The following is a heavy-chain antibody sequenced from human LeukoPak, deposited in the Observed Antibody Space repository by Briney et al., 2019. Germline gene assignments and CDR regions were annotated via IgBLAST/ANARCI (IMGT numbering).Heavy chain of an antibody. D-gene: IGHD6-25*01. CDR2: IKQDGSEK. V-gene: IGHV3-7*04. CDR1: GFTFSNYW. J-gene: IGHJ3*02. Sequence: GGSLRLSCAASGFTFSNYWMSWVRQAPGRGLEWVASIKQDGSEKNYVDSVRGRFTISRDNAKNSLYLQMNSLRAEDTAVYYCARVAATATGAYDIWGQGTLVPVSS. CDR3: ARVAATATGAYDI.